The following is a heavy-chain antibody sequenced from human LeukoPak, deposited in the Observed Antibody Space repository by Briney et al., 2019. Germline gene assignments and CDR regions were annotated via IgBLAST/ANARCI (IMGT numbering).Heavy chain of an antibody. V-gene: IGHV1-18*01. CDR2: ISAYNGNT. J-gene: IGHJ4*02. D-gene: IGHD6-25*01. Sequence: GASVKVSCKASGYTFTSYGISWVRQAPGQGLEWMGWISAYNGNTNYAQKLQGRVTMTTDTSTSTAYMELSRLRSDDTAVYYCAKERTPGSGYGVDYWGQGTVVTVSS. CDR1: GYTFTSYG. CDR3: AKERTPGSGYGVDY.